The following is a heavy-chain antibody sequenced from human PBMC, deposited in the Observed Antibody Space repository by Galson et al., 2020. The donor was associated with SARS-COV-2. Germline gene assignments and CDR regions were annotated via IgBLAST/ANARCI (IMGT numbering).Heavy chain of an antibody. CDR2: INHSGST. D-gene: IGHD6-13*01. V-gene: IGHV4-34*01. CDR3: ARGRYSSSWYGPYYGIDV. Sequence: SQASETLSLTCAVYGGSFSGYYWSWIRQPPGKGLEWIGEINHSGSTNYNPSLKSRVTISVDTSKNQFSLKLSSVTAADTAVYYCARGRYSSSWYGPYYGIDVWGQGTTVTVSS. J-gene: IGHJ6*02. CDR1: GGSFSGYY.